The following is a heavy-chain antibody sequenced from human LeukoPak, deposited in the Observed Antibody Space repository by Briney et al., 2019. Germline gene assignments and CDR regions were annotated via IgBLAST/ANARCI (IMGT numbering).Heavy chain of an antibody. CDR2: ISGSGGST. J-gene: IGHJ4*02. CDR3: ARDGTAVGINYDY. Sequence: PGGSLRLSCAASGFTFSRNGMTWVRQAPGKGLEWVSAISGSGGSTYYADSVKGQFTISRDNAKNSLYLQMNSLRAEDTAVYYCARDGTAVGINYDYWGQGTLVTVSS. V-gene: IGHV3-23*01. CDR1: GFTFSRNG. D-gene: IGHD6-13*01.